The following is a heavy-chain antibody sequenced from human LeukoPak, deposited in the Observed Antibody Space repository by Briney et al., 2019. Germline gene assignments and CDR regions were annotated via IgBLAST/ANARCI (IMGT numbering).Heavy chain of an antibody. CDR3: ATDKLGRSGAFDI. V-gene: IGHV3-7*04. J-gene: IGHJ3*02. Sequence: DSLKGRFTISRDNAKNSLYLQMNSLRAEDTAVYYCATDKLGRSGAFDIWGQGTMVTVSS. D-gene: IGHD3-10*01.